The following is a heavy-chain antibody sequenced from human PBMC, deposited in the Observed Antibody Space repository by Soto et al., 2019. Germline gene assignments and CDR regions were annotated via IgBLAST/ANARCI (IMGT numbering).Heavy chain of an antibody. J-gene: IGHJ3*02. D-gene: IGHD3-16*01. CDR3: AKDLTEIMVTFGGVLGSAFAI. CDR1: GFTFSSYA. V-gene: IGHV3-23*01. CDR2: LSGSGGST. Sequence: EVQLLESGGGLVQPGGSLRLSCAASGFTFSSYAMSWFRQAPRKALECVAALSGSGGSTYYADSVKGRFTISRDNSKNALYLQMNSMRAEDTAVYYCAKDLTEIMVTFGGVLGSAFAIWGQGTMVTVSS.